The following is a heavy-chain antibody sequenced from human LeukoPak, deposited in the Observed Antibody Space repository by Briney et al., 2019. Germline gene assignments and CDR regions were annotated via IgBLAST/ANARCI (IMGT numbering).Heavy chain of an antibody. D-gene: IGHD3-16*01. V-gene: IGHV3-21*01. J-gene: IGHJ4*02. CDR1: GFTFSDYR. CDR3: ARSRGPPTYFDY. CDR2: ISSSTTYM. Sequence: GGSLRLSCAASGFTFSDYRMDWVRQAPGKGLEWVSSISSSTTYMYYADSVKGRFTISRDNAKNSLYLQMTSLRAEDTAVYYCARSRGPPTYFDYWGQGTLVTVSS.